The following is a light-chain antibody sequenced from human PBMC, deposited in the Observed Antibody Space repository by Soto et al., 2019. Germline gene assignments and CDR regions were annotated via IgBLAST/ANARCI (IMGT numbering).Light chain of an antibody. Sequence: AIQLTQSPSSLSASVGDRVTITCRASQGISSALAWYQQKPGKAPKLLIYDASSLESGVPSRFSGSGSGTDFTLTISSPQPEDFATYYCQQFNSYPLFGQGTRLKIK. CDR3: QQFNSYPL. V-gene: IGKV1-13*02. J-gene: IGKJ5*01. CDR2: DAS. CDR1: QGISSA.